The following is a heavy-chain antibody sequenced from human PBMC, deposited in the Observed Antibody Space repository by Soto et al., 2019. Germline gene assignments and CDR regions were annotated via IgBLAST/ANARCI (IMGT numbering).Heavy chain of an antibody. CDR2: IYYSGST. CDR3: ERDNWGSDYYYCLDV. J-gene: IGHJ6*03. Sequence: QVQLQESGPGLVKPSETLSLTCTVSGGSISSYYWSWIRQPPGQGLEWIGYIYYSGSTNNNPSLQSRVTISVDTSKNQCSLKLSSVTAADTAVYYGERDNWGSDYYYCLDVWGKGTTVTVSS. D-gene: IGHD7-27*01. V-gene: IGHV4-59*01. CDR1: GGSISSYY.